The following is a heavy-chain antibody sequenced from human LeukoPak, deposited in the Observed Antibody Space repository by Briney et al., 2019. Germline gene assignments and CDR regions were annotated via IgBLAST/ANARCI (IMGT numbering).Heavy chain of an antibody. CDR2: IYHSGST. D-gene: IGHD6-13*01. V-gene: IGHV4-30-2*01. Sequence: PSQTLSLTCAVSGGSISSGGYFWSWIRQPPGKGLEWIGYIYHSGSTYYNPSLKSRVTISVDRSKNQFSLKLSSVTAADTAVYYCARNRIAAAGTLNYYYYYGMDVWGQGTTVTVSS. CDR3: ARNRIAAAGTLNYYYYYGMDV. CDR1: GGSISSGGYF. J-gene: IGHJ6*02.